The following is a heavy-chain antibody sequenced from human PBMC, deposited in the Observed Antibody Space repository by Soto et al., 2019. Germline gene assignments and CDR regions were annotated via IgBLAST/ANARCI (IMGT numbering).Heavy chain of an antibody. CDR2: IMPVFATP. CDR3: ARDKDPQQLGGNYYYILDV. V-gene: IGHV1-69*12. D-gene: IGHD3-3*02. CDR1: GGTFSTSA. J-gene: IGHJ6*02. Sequence: QVQLVQSGAEVKKPGSSVKVSCKASGGTFSTSAISWVRQAPGQGLEWVGGIMPVFATPDYAQKFQGRVTITADESTTTAYLELTSLRTDDTAVYYCARDKDPQQLGGNYYYILDVWGQGTAITVSS.